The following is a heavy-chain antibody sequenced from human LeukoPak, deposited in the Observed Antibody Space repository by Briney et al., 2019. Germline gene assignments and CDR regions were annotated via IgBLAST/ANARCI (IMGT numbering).Heavy chain of an antibody. V-gene: IGHV1-18*04. CDR1: GYTFTSYG. D-gene: IGHD2-2*01. CDR2: ISAYNGNT. J-gene: IGHJ4*02. CDR3: SLLGYCSRTSCFDFDY. Sequence: GSVKVSCKASGYTFTSYGISWVRQAPGQGLEWMGWISAYNGNTNYAQKLQGRVTMTTDTSTSTAYMELRSLRSDDTAVYYCSLLGYCSRTSCFDFDYWGQGTLVTVSS.